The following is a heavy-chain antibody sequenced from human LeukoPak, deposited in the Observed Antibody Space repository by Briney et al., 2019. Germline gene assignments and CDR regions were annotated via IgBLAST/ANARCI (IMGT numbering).Heavy chain of an antibody. CDR1: GFTFSTFS. J-gene: IGHJ4*02. CDR3: ARIRYYYDSSGYHIFDY. Sequence: PGGSLRLSCAASGFTFSTFSMNWVRQAPGKGLEWVSSISGRSNYIFYADSVKGRFTISRDNSKNTLYLQMNSLRAEDTAVYYCARIRYYYDSSGYHIFDYWGQGTLVTVSS. V-gene: IGHV3-21*04. D-gene: IGHD3-22*01. CDR2: ISGRSNYI.